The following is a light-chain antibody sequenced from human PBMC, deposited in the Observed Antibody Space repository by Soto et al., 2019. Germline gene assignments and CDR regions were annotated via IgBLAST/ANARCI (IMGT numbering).Light chain of an antibody. V-gene: IGKV3-20*01. CDR3: QQYGSSPRT. CDR2: GAS. J-gene: IGKJ2*01. Sequence: EIVLTQSPGTLSLSPGERATLSCRASQSVSNSYLAWYQQKPGQAPRLLIYGASSRATGIPDRFSGSGSGTDFTLTISRLEPEDFAVYYCQQYGSSPRTFGQGTKLEFE. CDR1: QSVSNSY.